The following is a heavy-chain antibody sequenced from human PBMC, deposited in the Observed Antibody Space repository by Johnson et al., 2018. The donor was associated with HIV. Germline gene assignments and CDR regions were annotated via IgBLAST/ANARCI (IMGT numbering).Heavy chain of an antibody. V-gene: IGHV3-11*04. CDR3: ARGGEHVRGNYRYDIGAFDM. CDR2: ISSSGSTI. Sequence: QVQLVESGGGLVKPGGYLRLSCAASGFTFSDHYMNWMRQAPGKGLEWVSYISSSGSTIYYADSVKGRFTVSGDNAKNSLFLQMNTLRAEDTAVYYCARGGEHVRGNYRYDIGAFDMWGQGTMVTVSS. D-gene: IGHD3-16*02. CDR1: GFTFSDHY. J-gene: IGHJ3*02.